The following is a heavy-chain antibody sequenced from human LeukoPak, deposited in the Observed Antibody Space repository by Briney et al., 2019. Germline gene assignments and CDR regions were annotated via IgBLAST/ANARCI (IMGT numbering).Heavy chain of an antibody. D-gene: IGHD3-3*01. J-gene: IGHJ4*02. V-gene: IGHV4-30-4*08. CDR2: IYYSGST. Sequence: SQTLSLTCTVSGGSISSGDYYWSWIRQPPGKGLEWIGYIYYSGSTYYNPSLKSRVTISVDTSKNQFSLKLSSVTAADTAVYYCARKLRYDFWSGYSDYWGQGTLVTVSS. CDR1: GGSISSGDYY. CDR3: ARKLRYDFWSGYSDY.